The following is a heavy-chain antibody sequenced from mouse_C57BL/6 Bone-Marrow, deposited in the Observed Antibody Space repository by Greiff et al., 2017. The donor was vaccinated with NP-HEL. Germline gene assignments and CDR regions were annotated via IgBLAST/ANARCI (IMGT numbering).Heavy chain of an antibody. Sequence: EVKLMESGGGLVKPGGSLKLSCAASGFTFSDYGMHWVRQAPEKGLEWVAYISSGSSTIYYADTVKGRFTISRDNAKNTLFLQMTSLRSEDTAMYYCARGGLGRWYFDVWGTGTTVTVSS. J-gene: IGHJ1*03. CDR1: GFTFSDYG. D-gene: IGHD4-1*01. CDR2: ISSGSSTI. CDR3: ARGGLGRWYFDV. V-gene: IGHV5-17*01.